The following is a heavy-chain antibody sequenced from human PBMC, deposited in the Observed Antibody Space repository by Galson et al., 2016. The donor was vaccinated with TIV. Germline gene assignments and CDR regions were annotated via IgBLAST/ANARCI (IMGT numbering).Heavy chain of an antibody. CDR2: FDPEQHKK. CDR1: GDSLSDLS. J-gene: IGHJ4*02. CDR3: ASVAWFPGLSLDN. V-gene: IGHV1-24*01. D-gene: IGHD2/OR15-2a*01. Sequence: SCKVSGDSLSDLSMHWVRQAPGKGLEWMGGFDPEQHKKIYAQKLQGRVTLTEDTSTDTAFLELRSLSFEDTAVYYCASVAWFPGLSLDNWGQGTLVIVSS.